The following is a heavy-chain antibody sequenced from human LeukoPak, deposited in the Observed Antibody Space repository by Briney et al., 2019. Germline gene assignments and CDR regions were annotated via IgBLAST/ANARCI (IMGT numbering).Heavy chain of an antibody. Sequence: PSETLSLTCTVSGGSISYYYWSWIRQPPGKGLEWIGYIYYSGSTNYNPSLKSRVTISVDTSKNQFSLKLSSVTAADTAVYYCARGRGYCSGGSCYFFDYWGQGTLVTVSS. CDR3: ARGRGYCSGGSCYFFDY. CDR1: GGSISYYY. J-gene: IGHJ4*02. V-gene: IGHV4-59*12. D-gene: IGHD2-15*01. CDR2: IYYSGST.